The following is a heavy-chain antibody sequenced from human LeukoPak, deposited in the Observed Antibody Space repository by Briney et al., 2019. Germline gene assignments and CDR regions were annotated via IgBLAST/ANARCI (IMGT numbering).Heavy chain of an antibody. J-gene: IGHJ2*01. CDR1: GGTFSSYA. CDR2: IIPIFGTA. Sequence: SVKISCKASGGTFSSYAISWVRQAPGQGLEWMGGIIPIFGTANYAQKFQGRVTITADESTSTAYMELSSLRSEDTAVYYCARDRGYYGGDCYSSRSYWYFDLWGRGTLVTVSS. D-gene: IGHD2-21*02. CDR3: ARDRGYYGGDCYSSRSYWYFDL. V-gene: IGHV1-69*13.